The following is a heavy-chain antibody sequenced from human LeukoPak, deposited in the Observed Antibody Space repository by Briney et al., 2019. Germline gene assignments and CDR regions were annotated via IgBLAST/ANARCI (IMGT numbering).Heavy chain of an antibody. Sequence: SETLSLTCAVYGGSFSGYYWSWNRQPPGKGLEWIGEINHSGSTNYNPSLKSRVTISVDTSKNQFSLKLSSVTAADTAVYYCARGGDSSSCYGDYWGQGTLVTVSS. CDR2: INHSGST. CDR1: GGSFSGYY. D-gene: IGHD6-13*01. V-gene: IGHV4-34*01. J-gene: IGHJ4*02. CDR3: ARGGDSSSCYGDY.